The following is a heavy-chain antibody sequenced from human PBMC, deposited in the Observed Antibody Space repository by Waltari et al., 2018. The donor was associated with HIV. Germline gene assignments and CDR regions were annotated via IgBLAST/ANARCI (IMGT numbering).Heavy chain of an antibody. CDR1: GFSFSISG. D-gene: IGHD2-15*01. J-gene: IGHJ6*02. CDR2: IRYDGNTK. Sequence: QGQLVASGGGVVQPGGSLRLHCAAYGFSFSISGMHWVRQATGKGLEWVTFIRYDGNTKYDADSVKGRFTISRDNSKNTLYLQMSSLRAEDTAVYYCAKELRSGYSYYYYGMDVWGQGTTVTVSS. V-gene: IGHV3-30*02. CDR3: AKELRSGYSYYYYGMDV.